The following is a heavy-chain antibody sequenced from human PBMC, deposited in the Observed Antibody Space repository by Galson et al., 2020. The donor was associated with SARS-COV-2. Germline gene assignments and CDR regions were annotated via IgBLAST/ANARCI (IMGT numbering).Heavy chain of an antibody. J-gene: IGHJ6*02. CDR1: GFTFSDCA. D-gene: IGHD6-19*01. V-gene: IGHV3-33*01. CDR3: ARDSGGYSSGRGYYGMDV. CDR2: IWYNGRNK. Sequence: PGGSLRLSCAASGFTFSDCAMHWVRQAPGKGLEWVAVIWYNGRNKYYADSVKGRFTISRDNSKNTLYLQMNSLRAEDTAVYYCARDSGGYSSGRGYYGMDVWGQGTTVTVSS.